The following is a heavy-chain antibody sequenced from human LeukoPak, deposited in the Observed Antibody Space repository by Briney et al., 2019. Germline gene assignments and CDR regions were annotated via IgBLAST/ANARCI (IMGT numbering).Heavy chain of an antibody. CDR2: INTNTGNP. J-gene: IGHJ4*02. D-gene: IGHD6-13*01. CDR3: ARGYSSSWYFPLGFDY. CDR1: GCTFTSYA. Sequence: ASVKVSCKASGCTFTSYAMNWVRQAPGQGLEWMGWINTNTGNPTYAQGFTGRFVFSLDTSVSTAYLQISSLKAEDTAVYYCARGYSSSWYFPLGFDYWGQGTLVTVSS. V-gene: IGHV7-4-1*02.